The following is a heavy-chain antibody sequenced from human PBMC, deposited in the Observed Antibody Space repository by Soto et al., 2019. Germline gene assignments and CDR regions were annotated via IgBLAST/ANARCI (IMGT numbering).Heavy chain of an antibody. CDR2: IIPYLSVS. Sequence: QVQMVKSGAEVKKPGSSLRVSCKASGDTFNFYTINWVRQAPGLGLEWLGRIIPYLSVSNYAQKFQGRVTITADKSTNTAYMEVTSLRSEDTAMYYCATSFGSGYRAFDYWGQGALVTVSS. CDR3: ATSFGSGYRAFDY. J-gene: IGHJ4*02. V-gene: IGHV1-69*02. CDR1: GDTFNFYT. D-gene: IGHD3-10*01.